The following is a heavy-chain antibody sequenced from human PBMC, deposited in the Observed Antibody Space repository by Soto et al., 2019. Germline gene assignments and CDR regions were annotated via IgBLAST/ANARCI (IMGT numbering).Heavy chain of an antibody. V-gene: IGHV1-69*08. Sequence: QVQLVQSGAEVKKPGSSVKVSCKASGGTFSTYTITWVRQAPGQGLEWMGRIIPIIGIINYAQKFQGRVTITADKFMGTAYMELTRLRSYDTAVYYCAGDPDSHYNDSHASSYPWGQGTLVTVSS. D-gene: IGHD3-22*01. J-gene: IGHJ5*02. CDR3: AGDPDSHYNDSHASSYP. CDR2: IIPIIGII. CDR1: GGTFSTYT.